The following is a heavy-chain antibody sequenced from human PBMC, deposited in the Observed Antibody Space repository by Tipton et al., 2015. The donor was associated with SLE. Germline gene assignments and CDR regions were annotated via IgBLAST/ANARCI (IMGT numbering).Heavy chain of an antibody. D-gene: IGHD2-2*01. CDR1: GGSFSGYY. CDR2: INHSGST. Sequence: LRLSCAVYGGSFSGYYWSWIRQPPGKGLEWIGDINHSGSTNYNPSLKSRVTISVDMSKNQFSLRLSSVTAADTAVYYCARAYCSSSSFQRAECFQLWGQGTLVTVSS. V-gene: IGHV4-34*01. J-gene: IGHJ1*01. CDR3: ARAYCSSSSFQRAECFQL.